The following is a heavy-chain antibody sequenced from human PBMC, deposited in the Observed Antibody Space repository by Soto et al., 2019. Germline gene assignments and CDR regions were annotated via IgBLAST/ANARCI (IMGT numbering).Heavy chain of an antibody. CDR3: TGALLLGGSSGWGFNY. D-gene: IGHD3-22*01. CDR2: VGASATSR. V-gene: IGHV3-48*02. CDR1: GFIFSNYG. J-gene: IGHJ4*02. Sequence: EVQLVESGGGLVQPGGSLRLSCAASGFIFSNYGMHWVRQAPGTGLEWVSYVGASATSRYYADSVKGRFTISRDNAKNSLYRQMNSLRDDDTAVYYCTGALLLGGSSGWGFNYWGQGSLVTVSS.